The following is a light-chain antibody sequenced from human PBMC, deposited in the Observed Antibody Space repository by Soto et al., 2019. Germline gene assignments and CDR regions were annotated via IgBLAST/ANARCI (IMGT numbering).Light chain of an antibody. CDR3: HQYNTWPPWT. Sequence: ETVMTQSPVTLSLSPGEGATLSCRASESVNSNLAWYQQKPGQAPRLLIFAASTRAAGVPARFSGSGSGTEFTLTISSLQSEDFAVYYCHQYNTWPPWTFGQGTKVEIK. V-gene: IGKV3-15*01. CDR1: ESVNSN. J-gene: IGKJ1*01. CDR2: AAS.